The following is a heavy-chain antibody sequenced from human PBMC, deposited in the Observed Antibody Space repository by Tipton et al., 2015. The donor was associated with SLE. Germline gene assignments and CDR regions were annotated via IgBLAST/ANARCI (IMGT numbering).Heavy chain of an antibody. D-gene: IGHD3-3*01. Sequence: TLSLTCTVSGGSISSHYWSWIRQPPGKGLEWIGYIYYSGSTNYNPSLKSRVTISVDTSKNQFSLKLSSVTAADTAVYYCARAPRITIFGVAHDAFDIWGQGKMVTVSS. V-gene: IGHV4-59*11. CDR3: ARAPRITIFGVAHDAFDI. CDR2: IYYSGST. CDR1: GGSISSHY. J-gene: IGHJ3*02.